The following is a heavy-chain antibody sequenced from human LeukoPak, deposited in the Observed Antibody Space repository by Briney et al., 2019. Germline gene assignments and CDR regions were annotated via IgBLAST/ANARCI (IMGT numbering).Heavy chain of an antibody. J-gene: IGHJ4*02. V-gene: IGHV3-30-3*01. CDR2: ISYDGSNK. D-gene: IGHD6-13*01. CDR3: ARDSPYSSSWYATYYFDY. Sequence: GGSLRLSCAASGFTLSSYAMHWVRQAPGKGLEWVAVISYDGSNKYYADSVKGRFTISRDNSKNTLYLQMNSLRAEDTAVYYCARDSPYSSSWYATYYFDYWGQGTLVTVSS. CDR1: GFTLSSYA.